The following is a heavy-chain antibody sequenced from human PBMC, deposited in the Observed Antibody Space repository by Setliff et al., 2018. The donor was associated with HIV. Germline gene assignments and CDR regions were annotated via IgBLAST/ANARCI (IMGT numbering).Heavy chain of an antibody. CDR2: INWKGDRT. V-gene: IGHV3-20*04. J-gene: IGHJ4*02. CDR3: ARDPADFDS. Sequence: PGGSLRLSCAASGFTFDDYGMNWVRQAPGKGLEWVSGINWKGDRTGYADSVKGRFTISRDNAKNSLYLQMDSLRADDTALYYCARDPADFDSWGQGTLVTVSS. CDR1: GFTFDDYG.